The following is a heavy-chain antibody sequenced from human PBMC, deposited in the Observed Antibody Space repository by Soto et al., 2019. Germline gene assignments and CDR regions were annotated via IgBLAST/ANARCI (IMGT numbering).Heavy chain of an antibody. CDR1: GYPFTSYG. J-gene: IGHJ4*02. CDR2: ISAYNGKT. V-gene: IGHV1-18*01. D-gene: IGHD6-19*01. Sequence: QVQLVQSGAEVKKPGASVKVSCKTSGYPFTSYGINWVRQAPGQGPEWMGWISAYNGKTSYTQTFQGRVTMTTDTHTSTAYMEPRSLRPDDTAVYYCARDRLIAVTGLLHYWGQGTLVTVSS. CDR3: ARDRLIAVTGLLHY.